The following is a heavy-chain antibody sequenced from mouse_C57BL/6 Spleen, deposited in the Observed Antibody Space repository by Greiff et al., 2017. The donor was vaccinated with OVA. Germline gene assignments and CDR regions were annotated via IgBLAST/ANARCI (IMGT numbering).Heavy chain of an antibody. CDR1: GYTFTDYY. CDR2: INPNNGGT. CDR3: ARTLPGGAMDY. V-gene: IGHV1-26*01. J-gene: IGHJ4*01. D-gene: IGHD4-1*01. Sequence: EVQLQQSGPELVKPGASVKISCKASGYTFTDYYMNWVKQSHGKSLEWIGDINPNNGGTSYNQKFKGKATLTVDKSSSTAYMELRSLTSEDSAVYYCARTLPGGAMDYWGQGTSVTVSS.